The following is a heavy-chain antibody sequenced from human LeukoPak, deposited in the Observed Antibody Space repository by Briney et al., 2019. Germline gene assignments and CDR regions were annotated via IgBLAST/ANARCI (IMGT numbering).Heavy chain of an antibody. V-gene: IGHV3-30*09. J-gene: IGHJ5*02. CDR3: AKEASEMATTHGWFDP. Sequence: GGSLRLSCAASGFTFSGYAMHWVRQAPGKGLEWVAVISYDGVIKYYADSVKGRFAISRDNSKNTLYLQMNSLRAEDTAVYYCAKEASEMATTHGWFDPWGQGTLVTVSS. CDR1: GFTFSGYA. D-gene: IGHD5-24*01. CDR2: ISYDGVIK.